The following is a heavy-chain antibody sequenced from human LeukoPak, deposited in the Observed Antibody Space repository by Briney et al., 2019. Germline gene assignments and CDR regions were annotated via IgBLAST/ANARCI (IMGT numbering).Heavy chain of an antibody. J-gene: IGHJ6*03. CDR3: ASFAPFYSSSWYRIYYYYYMDV. CDR2: IKQDGSEK. CDR1: GFTFSSYW. D-gene: IGHD6-13*01. Sequence: PGGSLRLSCAASGFTFSSYWMSWVRQAPGKGLEWVANIKQDGSEKYYVDSVKGRFTISRDNAKSSLYLQMNSLRAEDTAVYYCASFAPFYSSSWYRIYYYYYMDVWGKGTTVTVSS. V-gene: IGHV3-7*01.